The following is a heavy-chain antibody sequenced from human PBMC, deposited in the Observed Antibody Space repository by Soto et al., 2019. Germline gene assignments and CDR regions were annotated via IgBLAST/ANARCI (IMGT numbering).Heavy chain of an antibody. V-gene: IGHV1-2*02. Sequence: ASVKVSCKASGYTFTGYYMHWVRQAPGQGLEWMGWINPNSGGTNYAQKFQGRVTMTRDNAKYSLYLQMNSLRAEDTAVYYCARTTILLPAAANRGAPYNYYGLDVWGQGTTVTVSS. D-gene: IGHD2-2*01. J-gene: IGHJ6*02. CDR1: GYTFTGYY. CDR3: ARTTILLPAAANRGAPYNYYGLDV. CDR2: INPNSGGT.